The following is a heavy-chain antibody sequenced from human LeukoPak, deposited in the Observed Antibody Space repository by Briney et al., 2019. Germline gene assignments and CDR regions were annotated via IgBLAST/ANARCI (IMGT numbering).Heavy chain of an antibody. CDR2: ISGSGGST. Sequence: GGSLRLSCAASGFTFSSYAMSWVRQAPGKGLEWVSAISGSGGSTCYADSVKGRFTISRDNSKNTLYLQMNSLRAEDTAVYYCAKAYWYGNYYYGMDVWGQGTPVTVSS. CDR1: GFTFSSYA. CDR3: AKAYWYGNYYYGMDV. V-gene: IGHV3-23*01. J-gene: IGHJ6*02. D-gene: IGHD2-21*01.